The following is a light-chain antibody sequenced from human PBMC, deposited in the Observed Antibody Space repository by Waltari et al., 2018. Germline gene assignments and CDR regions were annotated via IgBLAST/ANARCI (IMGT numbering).Light chain of an antibody. J-gene: IGKJ4*01. Sequence: DIQMTQSPSSLSASVGDRVTITCRASQSISSYLNWFQQKPGKAPKLLIYASSSLQSGVPSRFSGSGSETDFTLTISSLQPEDFATYYCQQLNSYPLTFGGGTKVEIK. CDR1: QSISSY. CDR3: QQLNSYPLT. CDR2: ASS. V-gene: IGKV1-39*01.